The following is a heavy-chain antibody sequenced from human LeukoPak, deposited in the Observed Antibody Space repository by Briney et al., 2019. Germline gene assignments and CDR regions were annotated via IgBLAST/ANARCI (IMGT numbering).Heavy chain of an antibody. CDR3: ARRAGAYSHPYDY. V-gene: IGHV3-53*01. Sequence: GGSLRLSCTVSGFTVSRNSMSWVRQAPGKGLEWVSFIYSDNTHYSDSVKGRFTISRDNSKNTLYLQMNSLRAEDTAVYYRARRAGAYSHPYDYWGQGTLVTVSS. CDR2: IYSDNT. J-gene: IGHJ4*02. CDR1: GFTVSRNS. D-gene: IGHD4/OR15-4a*01.